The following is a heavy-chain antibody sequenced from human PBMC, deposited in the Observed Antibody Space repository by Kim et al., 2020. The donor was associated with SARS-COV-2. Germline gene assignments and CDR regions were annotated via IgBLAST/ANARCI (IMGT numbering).Heavy chain of an antibody. CDR2: INHRGES. CDR1: GGSFSSYY. J-gene: IGHJ4*02. Sequence: SETLSLACVVSGGSFSSYYLSWIRQSPGKGLQWIGDINHRGESRYHPSLKNSVAISVDTSKRQISLNVNSVTAADLAVYYCARVKGYYDSHGYHVFDSWGQGTQV. V-gene: IGHV4-34*01. CDR3: ARVKGYYDSHGYHVFDS. D-gene: IGHD3-22*01.